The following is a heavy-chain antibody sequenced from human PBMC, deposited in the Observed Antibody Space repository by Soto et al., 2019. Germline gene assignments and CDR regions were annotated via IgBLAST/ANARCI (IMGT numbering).Heavy chain of an antibody. V-gene: IGHV3-48*01. Sequence: PGGSLRLSCAASGCTFSSYSMNWVRQAPGKGLEWVSYISSSSSTIYYADSVKGRFTISRDNAKNSLYLQMNSLRAEDTAVYYCAREPIGAAGVSDYWGQGTLVTVSS. J-gene: IGHJ4*02. CDR2: ISSSSSTI. CDR1: GCTFSSYS. CDR3: AREPIGAAGVSDY. D-gene: IGHD6-13*01.